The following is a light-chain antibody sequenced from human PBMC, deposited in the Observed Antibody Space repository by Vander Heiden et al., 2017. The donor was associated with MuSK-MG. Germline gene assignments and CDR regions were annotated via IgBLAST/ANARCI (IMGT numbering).Light chain of an antibody. CDR1: QDISNY. CDR3: QSYNSAPLT. V-gene: IGKV1-27*01. CDR2: AAS. Sequence: DIPITPSPSSLSASVGDRVTITCRASQDISNYLAWYQQKPGKVPKLLIYAASTLQSGVPSRFSGSGSGADFTLTISSLRPEDVATYYCQSYNSAPLTFGQGTKVEIK. J-gene: IGKJ1*01.